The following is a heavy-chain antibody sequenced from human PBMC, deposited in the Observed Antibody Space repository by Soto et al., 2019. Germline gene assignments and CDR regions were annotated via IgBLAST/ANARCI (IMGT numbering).Heavy chain of an antibody. V-gene: IGHV4-34*01. CDR2: INHSGST. D-gene: IGHD5-12*01. CDR1: GGSFSGYY. CDR3: ARGSSSNTWWLRPLGRPKYNWFDP. J-gene: IGHJ5*02. Sequence: SETLSLTCAVYGGSFSGYYWSWIRQPPGKGLEWIGEINHSGSTNYNPSLKSRVTISVDTSKNQFSLKLSSVTAADTAVYYCARGSSSNTWWLRPLGRPKYNWFDPWGQGTLVTVSS.